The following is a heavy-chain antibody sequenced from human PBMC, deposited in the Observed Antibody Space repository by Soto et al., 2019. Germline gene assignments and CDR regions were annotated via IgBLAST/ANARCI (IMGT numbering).Heavy chain of an antibody. V-gene: IGHV3-33*01. Sequence: WSLRLSCAASGFTFSSHAMNWVRQAPGKGLEWVALIWNAGNNKYYTDAGSVKGRFTISRDNSRNTLYLEMNSVRADDTAVYYCARGPDYSNFGYFDYWGQGTLVTVSS. D-gene: IGHD4-4*01. CDR1: GFTFSSHA. CDR3: ARGPDYSNFGYFDY. CDR2: IWNAGNNK. J-gene: IGHJ4*02.